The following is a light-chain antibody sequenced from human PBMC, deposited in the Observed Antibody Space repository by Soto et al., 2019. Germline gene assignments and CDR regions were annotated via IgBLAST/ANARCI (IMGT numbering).Light chain of an antibody. CDR2: EVS. J-gene: IGLJ2*01. V-gene: IGLV2-23*02. CDR3: SSYAGSSTFVV. CDR1: SSDVGGYNL. Sequence: QSALTQPASVSGSPGQSISISCTGTSSDVGGYNLVSWYQQHPGKAPKIMIYEVSKRPSGVSNRFSGSKSGNTASLTISGLQAEDEADYYCSSYAGSSTFVVFGGGTKVTVL.